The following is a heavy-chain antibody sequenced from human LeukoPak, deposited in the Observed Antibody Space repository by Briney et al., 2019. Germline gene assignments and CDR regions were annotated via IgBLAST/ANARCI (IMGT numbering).Heavy chain of an antibody. CDR3: AREKAFAPRITIFGVVDYWYFDL. Sequence: SETLSLTCTVSGYSISSGYYWGWIRQPPGKGLEWIGSIYHSGSTYYNPSLKSRVTISVDTSKNQFSLKLSSVTAADTAVYYCAREKAFAPRITIFGVVDYWYFDLWGRGTLVTVSS. CDR2: IYHSGST. J-gene: IGHJ2*01. D-gene: IGHD3-3*01. CDR1: GYSISSGYY. V-gene: IGHV4-38-2*02.